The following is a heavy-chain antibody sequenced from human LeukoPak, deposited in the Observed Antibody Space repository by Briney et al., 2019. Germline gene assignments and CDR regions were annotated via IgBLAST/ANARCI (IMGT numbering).Heavy chain of an antibody. CDR3: VVGATPDY. CDR2: IRSKANSYAT. J-gene: IGHJ4*02. CDR1: GFTFSGSA. V-gene: IGHV3-73*01. Sequence: GGSLRLSCAASGFTFSGSAMHWVRQASGKGLEWVGRIRSKANSYATAYAASVKGRFTISRDDSKNTAYLQMNSLRAEDTAVYYCVVGATPDYWGQGTLVTVSS. D-gene: IGHD1-26*01.